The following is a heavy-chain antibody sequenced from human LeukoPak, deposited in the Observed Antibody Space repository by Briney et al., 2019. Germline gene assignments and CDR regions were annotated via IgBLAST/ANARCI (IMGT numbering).Heavy chain of an antibody. CDR3: ATSNQIVVRSWLPFDY. CDR2: IYPGDSDT. D-gene: IGHD6-13*01. Sequence: GESLKISCKGSGYSFTNYWIGWVRQMPGKSLEWMGIIYPGDSDTRYSPSFQGQVTISADKSISTAYLQWSGLKASDTAMYYCATSNQIVVRSWLPFDYWGQGTLVTVSS. V-gene: IGHV5-51*01. CDR1: GYSFTNYW. J-gene: IGHJ4*02.